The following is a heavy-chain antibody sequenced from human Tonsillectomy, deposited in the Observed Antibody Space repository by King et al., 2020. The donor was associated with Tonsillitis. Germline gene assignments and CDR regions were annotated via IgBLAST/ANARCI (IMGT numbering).Heavy chain of an antibody. CDR3: ARLAFNYSYGLDV. V-gene: IGHV4-59*08. CDR1: VGSISTYY. CDR2: LSYTGST. D-gene: IGHD3-16*01. Sequence: QLQESGPGLVKPSETLSLTCAVSVGSISTYYWSWIRQPPGKGLEWIGYLSYTGSTNYNPSLKSRVTISMDTSKNQFSLKLSSVTAADTAVYYCARLAFNYSYGLDVWGQGTTVTVSS. J-gene: IGHJ6*01.